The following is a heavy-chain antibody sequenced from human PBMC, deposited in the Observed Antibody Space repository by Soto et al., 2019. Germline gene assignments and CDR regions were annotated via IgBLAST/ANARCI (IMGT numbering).Heavy chain of an antibody. CDR2: INPNSGAT. CDR1: GDTFTTNF. Sequence: QEQLVQSGAEVKEPGASLKVSCKASGDTFTTNFIHWVRQAPRQGLEWMGRINPNSGATLYAQEFQGRLTLTTDTSTSTVSLDLTGLKPEDSAVYYCASRVLCDMDVWGQGTTVTVSS. CDR3: ASRVLCDMDV. J-gene: IGHJ6*02. V-gene: IGHV1-46*01. D-gene: IGHD2-21*01.